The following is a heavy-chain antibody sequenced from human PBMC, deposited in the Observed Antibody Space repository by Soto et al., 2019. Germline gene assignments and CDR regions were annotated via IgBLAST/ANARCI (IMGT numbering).Heavy chain of an antibody. D-gene: IGHD3-16*02. CDR2: ISGSGGST. V-gene: IGHV3-23*01. CDR1: GFTFSSYA. CDR3: AKAPPTLRLGELSSQYYFDY. Sequence: GGSLRLSCAASGFTFSSYAMSWVRQAPGKGLEWVSAISGSGGSTYYADSVKGRFTISRDNSKNTLYLQMNSLRAEDTAVYYCAKAPPTLRLGELSSQYYFDYWGQGTLVTVSS. J-gene: IGHJ4*02.